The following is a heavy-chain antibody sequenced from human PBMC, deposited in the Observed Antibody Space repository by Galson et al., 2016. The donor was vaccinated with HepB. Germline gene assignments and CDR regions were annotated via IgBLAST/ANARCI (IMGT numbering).Heavy chain of an antibody. CDR2: IGATGGTT. J-gene: IGHJ6*02. D-gene: IGHD1-26*01. V-gene: IGHV3-23*01. Sequence: SLRLSCAASEFTFNAYGVIWVRQAPGKGLEWVSLIGATGGTTYYADSVKGRFTISRDNSKNTLYLQMNSLRAEDTAVYYCAKGALQGGYYGFDVWGQGTTVTVSS. CDR3: AKGALQGGYYGFDV. CDR1: EFTFNAYG.